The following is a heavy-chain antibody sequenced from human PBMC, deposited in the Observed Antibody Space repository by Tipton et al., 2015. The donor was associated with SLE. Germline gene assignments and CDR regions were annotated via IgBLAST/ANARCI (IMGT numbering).Heavy chain of an antibody. V-gene: IGHV1-2*02. CDR2: INPTNGGT. CDR3: TRRGGSSSGFDY. D-gene: IGHD6-6*01. J-gene: IGHJ4*02. Sequence: QVQLVQSGAEVKKPGASVKVSCKASGYTFTGSYMHWVRQAPGQGLEWMGWINPTNGGTSYVQKFQGRVTMTRDTSISTAYMELSRLDDTAVYYCTRRGGSSSGFDYWGQGTLVTVSS. CDR1: GYTFTGSY.